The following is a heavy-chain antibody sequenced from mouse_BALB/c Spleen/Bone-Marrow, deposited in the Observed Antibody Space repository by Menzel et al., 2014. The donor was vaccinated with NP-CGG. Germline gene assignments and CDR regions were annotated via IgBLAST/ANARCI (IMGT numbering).Heavy chain of an antibody. J-gene: IGHJ3*01. V-gene: IGHV2-9*02. CDR2: IWAGGST. CDR1: GFSLNSFG. Sequence: VQGVESGPGLVAPSRSLSITCTASGFSLNSFGIHWVRQPPGKGLEWLGVIWAGGSTNYDSAFMSRLSISKDNSKSQVFLKMSSLQTDDTAMYYCASYYRYDGAYWGQGTLVTVSA. CDR3: ASYYRYDGAY. D-gene: IGHD2-14*01.